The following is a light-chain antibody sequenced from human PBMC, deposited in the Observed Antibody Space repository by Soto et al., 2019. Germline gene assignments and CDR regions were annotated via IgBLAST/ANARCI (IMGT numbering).Light chain of an antibody. V-gene: IGLV2-14*01. CDR1: SSDVGGYNY. CDR3: SSYTSSSTYVV. Sequence: QSALTQPASVSGSPGQSITISRTGTSSDVGGYNYVSWYLQHPGKAPKLMIYEVSNRPSGVSNRFSGSKSGNTASLTISGLQAEDEADYYCSSYTSSSTYVVFGGGTQLPVL. CDR2: EVS. J-gene: IGLJ2*01.